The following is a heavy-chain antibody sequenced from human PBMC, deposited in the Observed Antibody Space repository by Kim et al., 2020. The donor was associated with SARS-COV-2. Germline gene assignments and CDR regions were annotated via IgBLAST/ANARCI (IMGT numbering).Heavy chain of an antibody. CDR2: IYYSGST. V-gene: IGHV4-59*13. D-gene: IGHD3-16*01. J-gene: IGHJ4*02. Sequence: SETLSLTCTVSGDSMTSYYWTWIRQPPGKGLEWIGHIYYSGSTNYNPSLKSRVTISVDPSKNQFSLRLTSVTAADTAVYYCARGRGGLIDYWRQGTLVTV. CDR1: GDSMTSYY. CDR3: ARGRGGLIDY.